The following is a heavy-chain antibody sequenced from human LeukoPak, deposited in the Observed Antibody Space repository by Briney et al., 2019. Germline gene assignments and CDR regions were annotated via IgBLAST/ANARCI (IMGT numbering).Heavy chain of an antibody. Sequence: GRSLRLSCAASGFAFSSYAMHWVRQAPGKGLEWVAAISYDGSNKYNADSVKGRFTISRDNSKNTLYLQMNSLRAEDTAVYYCAREVSAFDIWGQGTMVTVSS. J-gene: IGHJ3*02. CDR2: ISYDGSNK. CDR1: GFAFSSYA. CDR3: AREVSAFDI. V-gene: IGHV3-30*04.